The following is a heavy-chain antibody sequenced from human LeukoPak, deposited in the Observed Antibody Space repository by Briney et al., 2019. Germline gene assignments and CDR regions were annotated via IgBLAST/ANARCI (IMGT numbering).Heavy chain of an antibody. V-gene: IGHV3-20*03. CDR2: ISWNGGNT. CDR3: AREGIYCVNGVCYLDY. J-gene: IGHJ4*02. Sequence: WIRQPPGKGLEWVSGISWNGGNTGYADSVKGRFTISRDNAKNSLFLQVNSLRADDTAFYYCAREGIYCVNGVCYLDYWGQGTLVTVSS. D-gene: IGHD2-8*01.